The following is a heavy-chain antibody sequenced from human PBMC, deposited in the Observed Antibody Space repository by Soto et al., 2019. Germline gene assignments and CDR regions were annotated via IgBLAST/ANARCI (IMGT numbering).Heavy chain of an antibody. CDR3: AKDLSRTSDAFDI. V-gene: IGHV3-30*18. CDR1: GFTFSNYG. Sequence: QVQLVESGGGVVQPGRSLRLSCAASGFTFSNYGMHWVRQAPGKGLEWGAVISYDGSNKYYADSVKGRFTISRDNSKNTLYLQMNSLRAEDTAVYYCAKDLSRTSDAFDIWGQGTLVTVSS. J-gene: IGHJ3*02. CDR2: ISYDGSNK.